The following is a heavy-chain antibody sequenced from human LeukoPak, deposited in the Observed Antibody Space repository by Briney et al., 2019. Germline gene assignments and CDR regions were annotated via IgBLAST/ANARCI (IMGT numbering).Heavy chain of an antibody. CDR2: IKQDGSDK. J-gene: IGHJ4*02. V-gene: IGHV3-7*02. CDR1: GFTFSSYW. D-gene: IGHD1-1*01. CDR3: ATYKNQLRTVYFDY. Sequence: RGSLTLSCAASGFTFSSYWMSWVSQAPGKGLEWVANIKQDGSDKNYVDSVKGRFTISKDNAKNLLSLEMNGLRAEDTAVYYCATYKNQLRTVYFDYWGQGTLVAVSS.